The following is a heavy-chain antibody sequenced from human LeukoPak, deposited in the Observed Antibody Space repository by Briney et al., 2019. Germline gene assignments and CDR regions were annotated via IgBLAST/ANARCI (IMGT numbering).Heavy chain of an antibody. Sequence: PGGSLRLSCAASGFTFSSYSMQWVRQTPGKGLEWVGITSNSGENTFYGEAVKGRFTISRDNSQNTLYLQMNSLRPVDTAVYYCAKGGASVTRYVDYWGQGTLVTVSS. J-gene: IGHJ4*02. D-gene: IGHD4-17*01. CDR1: GFTFSSYS. CDR3: AKGGASVTRYVDY. CDR2: TSNSGENT. V-gene: IGHV3-30*18.